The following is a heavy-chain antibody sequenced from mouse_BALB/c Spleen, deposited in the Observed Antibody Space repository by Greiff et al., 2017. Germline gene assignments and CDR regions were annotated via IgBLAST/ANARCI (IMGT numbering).Heavy chain of an antibody. CDR3: ARATVEGDAMDY. CDR2: ISYSGST. V-gene: IGHV3-2*02. CDR1: GYSITSDYA. J-gene: IGHJ4*01. D-gene: IGHD1-1*01. Sequence: DVKLVESGPGLVKPSQSLSLTCTVTGYSITSDYAWNWIRQFPGNKLEWMGYISYSGSTSYNPSLKSRISITRDTSKNQFFLQLNSVTTEDTATYYCARATVEGDAMDYWGQGTSVTVSS.